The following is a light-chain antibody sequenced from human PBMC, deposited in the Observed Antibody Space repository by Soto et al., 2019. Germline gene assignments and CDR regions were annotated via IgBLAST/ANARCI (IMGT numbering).Light chain of an antibody. CDR2: AAS. V-gene: IGKV1-39*01. Sequence: IQMTQSPSPLSASVGDRVTITCRASQRISNYLNWYQHKPGKAPELLIYAASSLQSGVPSRFSGGGSGTDFTLTISSLQPEDFATYYCQQSYKTPLTFGGGTKVEI. CDR1: QRISNY. CDR3: QQSYKTPLT. J-gene: IGKJ4*01.